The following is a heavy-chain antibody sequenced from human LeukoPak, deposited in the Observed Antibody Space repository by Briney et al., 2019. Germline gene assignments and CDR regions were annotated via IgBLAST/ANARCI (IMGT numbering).Heavy chain of an antibody. CDR3: ALTYDSSGYSAFDI. CDR2: INPNSGGT. J-gene: IGHJ3*02. Sequence: ASVKVSCKASGGTFSSYAISWVRQAPGQGLEWMGWINPNSGGTNYAQKFQGRVTMTRDTSISTAYMELSRLRSDDTAVYYCALTYDSSGYSAFDIWGQGTMVTVSS. CDR1: GGTFSSYA. D-gene: IGHD3-22*01. V-gene: IGHV1-2*02.